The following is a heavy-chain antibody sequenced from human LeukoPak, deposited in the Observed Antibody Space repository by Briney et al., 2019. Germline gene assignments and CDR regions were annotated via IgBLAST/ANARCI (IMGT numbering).Heavy chain of an antibody. D-gene: IGHD1-26*01. CDR3: ARDRSEQMDAFDI. J-gene: IGHJ3*02. Sequence: SVKVSCKASGGTFSSYAISWVRQAPGQGLEWMGGIIPIFGTANYAQKFQGRVTITADESTSTAYMELSSLRSEDTAVYYCARDRSEQMDAFDIWGQGTMVTVSS. CDR1: GGTFSSYA. V-gene: IGHV1-69*13. CDR2: IIPIFGTA.